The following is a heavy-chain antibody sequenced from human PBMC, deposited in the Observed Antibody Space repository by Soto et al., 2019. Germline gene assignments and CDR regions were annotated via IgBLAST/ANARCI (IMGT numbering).Heavy chain of an antibody. V-gene: IGHV4-59*08. CDR3: ARLGGYYQAFDS. CDR1: GGSISSHS. CDR2: IYYTGTT. Sequence: TSETLSLTCTVSGGSISSHSWSWIRQSPGKGLEWIGYIYYTGTTKYNPSLKSRVTISVDSSKNQFSLKLDSVTAADTAVYYCARLGGYYQAFDSWGQGTLVTVSS. J-gene: IGHJ4*02. D-gene: IGHD3-22*01.